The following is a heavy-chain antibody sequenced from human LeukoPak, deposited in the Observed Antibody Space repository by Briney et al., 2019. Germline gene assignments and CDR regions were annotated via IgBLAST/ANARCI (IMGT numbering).Heavy chain of an antibody. Sequence: SPSETLSLTCAVSGVSISSSSYYWGWLRQPPGKGLEWIGSIYYSGSTYYNPSLKSLVTISVDTSKNQFSLKLSSVTAADTGVYYCARVRSWCSSTSCYPYYMDVWGKGTTVTVSS. CDR3: ARVRSWCSSTSCYPYYMDV. V-gene: IGHV4-39*07. CDR1: GVSISSSSYY. D-gene: IGHD2-2*01. CDR2: IYYSGST. J-gene: IGHJ6*03.